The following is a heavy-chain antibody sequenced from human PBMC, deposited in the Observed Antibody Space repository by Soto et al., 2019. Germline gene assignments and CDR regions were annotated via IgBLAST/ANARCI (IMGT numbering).Heavy chain of an antibody. Sequence: QVQLVQSGAEVKKPGSSVKVSCKASGGTFSSYAISWVRQAPGQGLEWMGGIIPIFGTANYAQKFQGRVTITADESTSTAYMELSSLRSEDTAVYYCARDDDGTYYDILTGSFPSYYYYGMDVWGQGTTVTVSS. CDR1: GGTFSSYA. V-gene: IGHV1-69*01. CDR2: IIPIFGTA. J-gene: IGHJ6*02. CDR3: ARDDDGTYYDILTGSFPSYYYYGMDV. D-gene: IGHD3-9*01.